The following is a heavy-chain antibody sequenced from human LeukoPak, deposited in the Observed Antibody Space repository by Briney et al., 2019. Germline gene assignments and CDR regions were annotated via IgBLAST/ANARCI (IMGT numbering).Heavy chain of an antibody. Sequence: KASETLSLTCTVSGGSISSYYWSWIRQPAGKGLEWIGRIYTSGSTNYNPSLKSRVTMSVDTSKNQFSLKLSSVTAADTAVYYCARNNYDFWSGYYHPWGQGTLVTVSS. V-gene: IGHV4-4*07. CDR1: GGSISSYY. CDR3: ARNNYDFWSGYYHP. J-gene: IGHJ5*02. CDR2: IYTSGST. D-gene: IGHD3-3*01.